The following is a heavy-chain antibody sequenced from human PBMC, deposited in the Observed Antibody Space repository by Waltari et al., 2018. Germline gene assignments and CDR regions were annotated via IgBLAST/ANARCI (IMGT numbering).Heavy chain of an antibody. Sequence: EVQLLESGGGLVQPGGSLRLTGVAAGRKIKDKEMSWVRQAPGKGLEWVSSISATGTRIYYADSVKGRFTISRDNSKNTIYVQMNSLSADDTAVYYCAKLWWGIYYYGMDVWGQGTAVTVS. J-gene: IGHJ6*02. V-gene: IGHV3-23*01. CDR3: AKLWWGIYYYGMDV. D-gene: IGHD2-15*01. CDR2: ISATGTRI. CDR1: GRKIKDKE.